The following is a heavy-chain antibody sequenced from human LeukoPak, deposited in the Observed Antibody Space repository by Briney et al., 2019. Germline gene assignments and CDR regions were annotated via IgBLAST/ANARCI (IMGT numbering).Heavy chain of an antibody. J-gene: IGHJ4*02. CDR1: GGSISSGDYY. CDR3: ARLVWFGELAYYFDY. V-gene: IGHV4-30-4*01. CDR2: IYYSGST. Sequence: SETLSLTCTVSGGSISSGDYYWSWLRQPPRKGLERIGYIYYSGSTYYNPSLKSRVTISVDTSKNQFSLKLSSVTAADTAVYYCARLVWFGELAYYFDYWGQGTLVTVSS. D-gene: IGHD3-10*01.